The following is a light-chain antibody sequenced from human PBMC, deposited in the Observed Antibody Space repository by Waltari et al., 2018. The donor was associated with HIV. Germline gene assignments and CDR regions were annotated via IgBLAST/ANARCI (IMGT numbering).Light chain of an antibody. J-gene: IGKJ5*01. Sequence: DIQMTQSPSTLSASVGDRVTITCRSSQSISTWLAWYQQQPGRAPKLLIYKTSSLHSGVPSRFSGSGSGTEVSLTISSLQPDDFTTYYCQQYHSYSLTFGQGTRLEMK. CDR1: QSISTW. CDR2: KTS. V-gene: IGKV1-5*03. CDR3: QQYHSYSLT.